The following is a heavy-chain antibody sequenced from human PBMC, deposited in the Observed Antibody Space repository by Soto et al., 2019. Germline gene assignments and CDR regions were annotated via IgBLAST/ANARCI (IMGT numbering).Heavy chain of an antibody. V-gene: IGHV3-33*01. CDR3: ARDPYSSSWHGWFDP. CDR2: IWYDGSNK. J-gene: IGHJ5*02. CDR1: GFTFSSYG. D-gene: IGHD6-13*01. Sequence: QVQLVESGGGVVQPGRSLRLSCAASGFTFSSYGMHWVRQAPGKGLEWVAVIWYDGSNKYYADSVKGRFTISRDNSKNTLYLQMNSLRAEDTAVYYCARDPYSSSWHGWFDPWGQGTLVTVSS.